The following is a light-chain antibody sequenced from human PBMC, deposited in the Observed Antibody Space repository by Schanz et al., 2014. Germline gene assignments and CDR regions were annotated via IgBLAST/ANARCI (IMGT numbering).Light chain of an antibody. V-gene: IGKV3-20*01. J-gene: IGKJ1*01. Sequence: EIVLTQSPGTLSLSPGERATLSCRASQSISSSYLAWYQQKPGQAPRLLIYGASSGATGIPDRFSGSGSGTDFTRTISRLEPEDFAIYYCQHYHSSSWTFGQGTRVEVK. CDR3: QHYHSSSWT. CDR1: QSISSSY. CDR2: GAS.